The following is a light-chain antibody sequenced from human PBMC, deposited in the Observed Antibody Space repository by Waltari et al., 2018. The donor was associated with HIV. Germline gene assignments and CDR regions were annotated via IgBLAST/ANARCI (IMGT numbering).Light chain of an antibody. V-gene: IGKV3-15*01. CDR1: QSVSSN. Sequence: EIVMTQSPATLSVSPGERATLSCRASQSVSSNLAWYQQKPGQAPSLLIYGASTRATGIPARFSGSGSGIEFTLTISSLQSEDFAVYYCQQYNNWPLTFGGGTKVEIK. CDR2: GAS. J-gene: IGKJ4*01. CDR3: QQYNNWPLT.